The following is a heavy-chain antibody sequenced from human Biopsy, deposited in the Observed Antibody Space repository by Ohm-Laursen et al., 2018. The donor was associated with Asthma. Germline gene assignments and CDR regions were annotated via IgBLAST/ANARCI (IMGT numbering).Heavy chain of an antibody. Sequence: ASVKVSCKISGYNLIDLSMHWVRQAPGQGLEWMGGHDHEEGGTVKAQKCQGRVTVTDDTATETAYMELSSLRSEDPAVYFCVAGFPKENVRYSFEFWGQGTLVTVSS. V-gene: IGHV1-24*01. CDR2: HDHEEGGT. D-gene: IGHD5-18*01. CDR3: VAGFPKENVRYSFEF. J-gene: IGHJ4*02. CDR1: GYNLIDLS.